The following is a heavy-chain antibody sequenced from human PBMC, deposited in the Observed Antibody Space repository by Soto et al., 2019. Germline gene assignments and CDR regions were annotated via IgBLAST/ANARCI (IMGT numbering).Heavy chain of an antibody. CDR2: IKSKTDGGTI. J-gene: IGHJ4*02. CDR1: DFAFSNYW. V-gene: IGHV3-15*07. Sequence: EVQLVESGGGLFKPGGSLRLTCVASDFAFSNYWMHWFRQAPGKGLEWVGRIKSKTDGGTIDYAAPVEGRFTISRADSRDTLYLQMNSLKTEDTAVYYCSSPRHSGKSVDYWGQGTLVTVSS. CDR3: SSPRHSGKSVDY. D-gene: IGHD3-10*01.